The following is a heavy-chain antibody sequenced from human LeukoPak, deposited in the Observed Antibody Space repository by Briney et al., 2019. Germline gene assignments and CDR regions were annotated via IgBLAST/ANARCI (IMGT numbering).Heavy chain of an antibody. Sequence: ASVKVSCKASGYTFTNNFMHWVRQAPGQGLEWMGIINPSGDNTWYAQKLQGRVTMTTDTSTSTAYMELRSLRSDDTAVYYCASKSGSYPDAFDIWGQGTMVTVSS. D-gene: IGHD1-26*01. CDR1: GYTFTNNF. CDR3: ASKSGSYPDAFDI. CDR2: INPSGDNT. V-gene: IGHV1-46*01. J-gene: IGHJ3*02.